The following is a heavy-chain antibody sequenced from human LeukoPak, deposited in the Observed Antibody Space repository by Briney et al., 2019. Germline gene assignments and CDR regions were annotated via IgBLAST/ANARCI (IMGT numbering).Heavy chain of an antibody. Sequence: PGGSLRLSCAASGFTISNYAMSWVRQAPGKGLEWVSTISGSGSSTYYADFVKGRFTISRDNSKNTLYLQMNSLRAEDTAVYYCAKDQRLLWFGELLTLPFDYWGQGTLVTVSS. J-gene: IGHJ4*02. CDR2: ISGSGSST. D-gene: IGHD3-10*01. CDR1: GFTISNYA. CDR3: AKDQRLLWFGELLTLPFDY. V-gene: IGHV3-23*01.